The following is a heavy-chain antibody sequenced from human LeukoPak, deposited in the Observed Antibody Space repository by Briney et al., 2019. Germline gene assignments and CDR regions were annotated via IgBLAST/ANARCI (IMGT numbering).Heavy chain of an antibody. CDR2: INHSGST. CDR3: ASSSIEMATTTFDY. D-gene: IGHD5-24*01. V-gene: IGHV4-34*01. J-gene: IGHJ4*02. Sequence: SETLSLTCTVSGGSISSYYWSWIRQPPGKGLEWIGEINHSGSTNYNPSLKSRVTISVDTSKNQFSLKLSSVTAADTAVYYCASSSIEMATTTFDYWGQGTLVTVSS. CDR1: GGSISSYY.